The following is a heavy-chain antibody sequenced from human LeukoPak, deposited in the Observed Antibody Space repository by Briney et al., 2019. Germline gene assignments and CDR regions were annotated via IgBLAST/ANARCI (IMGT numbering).Heavy chain of an antibody. CDR1: GFTFSSYT. Sequence: PGGSLRLSCAASGFTFSSYTMSWVRQAPGKGLEWVSTITTSDGNTYYADSVKGRFTISRDNSKNTLYLQMNSLRAEDTAVYYCARALAVSNWFDPWGQGTLATVSS. CDR2: ITTSDGNT. J-gene: IGHJ5*02. CDR3: ARALAVSNWFDP. V-gene: IGHV3-23*01. D-gene: IGHD6-19*01.